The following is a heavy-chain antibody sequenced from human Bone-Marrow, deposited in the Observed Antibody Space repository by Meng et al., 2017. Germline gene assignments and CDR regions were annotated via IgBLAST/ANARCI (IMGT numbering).Heavy chain of an antibody. D-gene: IGHD4-17*01. CDR1: GGALSGYY. CDR3: ARGRVTTVTTPNWYFDL. J-gene: IGHJ2*01. CDR2: INHSGST. Sequence: QRQWWGEGLVKTSEPLSLTCVCYGGALSGYYWGWIRQPPGKGLEWIGEINHSGSTNYNPSLKSRVTISVDTSKNQFSLKLSSVTAADTAVYYCARGRVTTVTTPNWYFDLWGRGTLVTVSS. V-gene: IGHV4-34*01.